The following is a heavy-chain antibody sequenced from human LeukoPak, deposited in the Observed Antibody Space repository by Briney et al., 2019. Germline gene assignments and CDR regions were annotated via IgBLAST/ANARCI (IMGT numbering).Heavy chain of an antibody. CDR3: AKGPGGVGPRRVNMVGVVHS. Sequence: SGGSLRLSCVASGFTFGVYSMNWVRQVPGKGLEWVSSISGNSYNIKYADSVKGRFTIWRDNAKNRLYLEMKSLRPDDTAVYYCAKGPGGVGPRRVNMVGVVHSWGQGTLVTVPS. J-gene: IGHJ4*02. CDR1: GFTFGVYS. D-gene: IGHD3-3*01. V-gene: IGHV3-23*01. CDR2: ISGNSYNI.